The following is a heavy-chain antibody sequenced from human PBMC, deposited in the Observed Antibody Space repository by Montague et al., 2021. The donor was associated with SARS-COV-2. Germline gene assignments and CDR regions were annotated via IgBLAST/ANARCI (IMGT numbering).Heavy chain of an antibody. D-gene: IGHD1-1*01. V-gene: IGHV4-61*10. CDR2: LLLAKNT. Sequence: SETLSLTCTVSGVLVLRRSSDEHTSDLRSPLYLVCYLLLAKNTKYNPSLKSRVTMSLDRPTNRFSLRLNSVTASDTAMYYCARAQNTCFIANCVNYFDFWGLGAQVKVSS. J-gene: IGHJ4*02. CDR1: GVLVLRRSSD. CDR3: ARAQNTCFIANCVNYFDF.